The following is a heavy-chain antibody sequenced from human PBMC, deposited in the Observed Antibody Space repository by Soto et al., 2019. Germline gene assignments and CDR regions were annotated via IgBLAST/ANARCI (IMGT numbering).Heavy chain of an antibody. D-gene: IGHD6-19*01. Sequence: VQLVESGGGVVQPGRSLRLSCAASGFTFSDYAMHWVRQAPGKGLEWVAVVSHDGRNKQYAASVRGRFTISRDSSKNTVSLEMTSLRAEDTAVYYYAKGGRQWLVTSDFNYWGQGAVVTVSS. J-gene: IGHJ4*02. CDR1: GFTFSDYA. CDR2: VSHDGRNK. V-gene: IGHV3-30*18. CDR3: AKGGRQWLVTSDFNY.